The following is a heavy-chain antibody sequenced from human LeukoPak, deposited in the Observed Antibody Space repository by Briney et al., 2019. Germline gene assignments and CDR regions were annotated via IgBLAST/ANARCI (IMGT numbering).Heavy chain of an antibody. D-gene: IGHD6-6*01. V-gene: IGHV4-30-2*01. Sequence: SETLSLTCTVSGGSISSGGYYWSWIRQPPGKGLEWIGYIYHSGSTYYNPSLKSRVTISVDRSKNQFSLKLSSVTAADTAVDYCARGEYSSSPGYWGQGTLVTVSS. CDR1: GGSISSGGYY. CDR3: ARGEYSSSPGY. J-gene: IGHJ4*02. CDR2: IYHSGST.